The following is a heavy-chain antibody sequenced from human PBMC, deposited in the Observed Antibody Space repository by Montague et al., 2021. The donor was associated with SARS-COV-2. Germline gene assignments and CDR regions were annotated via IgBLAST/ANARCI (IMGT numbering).Heavy chain of an antibody. V-gene: IGHV4-39*01. CDR2: IYYSGST. D-gene: IGHD3-22*01. J-gene: IGHJ4*02. CDR1: GGSISSSSYY. Sequence: SETLSLTCTVSGGSISSSSYYWGWIRQPPGKGLEWIGSIYYSGSTYYNPSLKSRVTISVDTSKSKFSLKLSSVTAADTAVYYCARQSVNYYDSSGYPFDYWGQGTLVTVAS. CDR3: ARQSVNYYDSSGYPFDY.